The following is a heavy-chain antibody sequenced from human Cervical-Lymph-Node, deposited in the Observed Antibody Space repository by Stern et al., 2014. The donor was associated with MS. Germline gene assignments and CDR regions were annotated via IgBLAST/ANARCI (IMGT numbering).Heavy chain of an antibody. D-gene: IGHD3-16*01. Sequence: VQLVESGPEVKKPGASVMVSCKTSGYTFTNYYIHWVRQAPGQGLEWMGIINPNGSVTASAQKFQGRLTMTRDTSTTTVYMRLITLTSEDTAMYYCTGAVGGVGREWGQGTLVFVSS. CDR3: TGAVGGVGRE. J-gene: IGHJ4*02. V-gene: IGHV1-46*01. CDR2: INPNGSVT. CDR1: GYTFTNYY.